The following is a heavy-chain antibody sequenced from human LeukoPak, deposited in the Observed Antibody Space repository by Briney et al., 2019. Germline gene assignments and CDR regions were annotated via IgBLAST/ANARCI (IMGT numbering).Heavy chain of an antibody. CDR1: GFTFSSYA. J-gene: IGHJ4*02. V-gene: IGHV3-23*01. CDR2: IGGSGTSA. CDR3: AKDDSAYSYASFDY. Sequence: GGSLRLSCAASGFTFSSYAMSWVRQASGKGLEWVSAIGGSGTSAYYADSLKGRFTISRDNSKNTLYLQVNSLRAEDTAVYYCAKDDSAYSYASFDYWGQGTLVTVSS. D-gene: IGHD5-18*01.